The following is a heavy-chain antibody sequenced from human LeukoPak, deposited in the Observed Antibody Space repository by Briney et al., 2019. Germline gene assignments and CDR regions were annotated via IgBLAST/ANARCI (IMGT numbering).Heavy chain of an antibody. D-gene: IGHD3-22*01. V-gene: IGHV1-24*01. Sequence: ASVKVSCKVSGYTLTELSMHWVRQAPGKGLEWMGGSDPEDHETVYAQKFQGRVTMTEDTSTDTAYMELNSLRSEDTAVYYCAAAPYDSSGYYYYYFDYWGQGTLVTVSS. CDR1: GYTLTELS. J-gene: IGHJ4*02. CDR3: AAAPYDSSGYYYYYFDY. CDR2: SDPEDHET.